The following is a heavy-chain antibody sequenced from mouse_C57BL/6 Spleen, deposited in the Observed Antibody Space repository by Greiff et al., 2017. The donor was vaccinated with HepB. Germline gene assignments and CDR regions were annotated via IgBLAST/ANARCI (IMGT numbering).Heavy chain of an antibody. V-gene: IGHV1-69*01. CDR3: ARIGATLLCGSSLLFDY. D-gene: IGHD1-1*01. CDR2: IDPSDSYT. CDR1: GYTFTSYW. Sequence: QVQLQQPGAELVMPGASVKLSCKASGYTFTSYWMHWVKQRPGQGLEWIGEIDPSDSYTNYNQKFKGKSTLTVDKSSSTAYMQLSSLTSEDSAVYYCARIGATLLCGSSLLFDYWGQGTTLTVSS. J-gene: IGHJ2*01.